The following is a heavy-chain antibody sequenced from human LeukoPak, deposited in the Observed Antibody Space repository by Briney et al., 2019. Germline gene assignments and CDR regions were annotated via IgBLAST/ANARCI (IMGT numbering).Heavy chain of an antibody. V-gene: IGHV3-21*01. CDR1: GFTFSSYN. CDR2: ISSSSGHI. CDR3: TRDLSGHYSIDY. D-gene: IGHD3-22*01. J-gene: IGHJ4*02. Sequence: GGSLRLSCAASGFTFSSYNMNWVRQAPGKGLEWVSSISSSSGHIYYADSVKGRFTISRDNAKNSLYLQMNSLRAEDTAVYYCTRDLSGHYSIDYWGQGTLVTVSS.